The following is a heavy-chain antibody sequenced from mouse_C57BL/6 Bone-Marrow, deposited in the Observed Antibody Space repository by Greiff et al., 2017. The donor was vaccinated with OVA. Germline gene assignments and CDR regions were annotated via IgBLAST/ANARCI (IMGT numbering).Heavy chain of an antibody. CDR2: IDPNSGGT. CDR3: ARDYGSRYYAMDY. D-gene: IGHD1-1*01. V-gene: IGHV1-72*01. CDR1: GYTFTSYW. J-gene: IGHJ4*01. Sequence: VQLQQSGAELVKPGASVKLSCKASGYTFTSYWMHWVKQRPGRGLEWIGRIDPNSGGTKYNEKFKGKATLTVDKPSSTAYMQLSSLTSEDSAVYYCARDYGSRYYAMDYWGQGTSVTVSS.